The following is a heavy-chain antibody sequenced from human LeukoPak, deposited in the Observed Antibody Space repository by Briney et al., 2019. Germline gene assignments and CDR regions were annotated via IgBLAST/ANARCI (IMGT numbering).Heavy chain of an antibody. V-gene: IGHV4-59*08. D-gene: IGHD3-22*01. CDR3: ARAPYYCDSSGYYNYYCYMDV. CDR1: GGSISSFY. J-gene: IGHJ6*03. CDR2: IYYSGST. Sequence: PSETLSLTCTVSGGSISSFYWSRIRQPPGKGLEWIGYIYYSGSTNYNPSLKSRVTISVDTSKNQFSLKLSSVTAADTAVYYCARAPYYCDSSGYYNYYCYMDVWGKGTTVTVSS.